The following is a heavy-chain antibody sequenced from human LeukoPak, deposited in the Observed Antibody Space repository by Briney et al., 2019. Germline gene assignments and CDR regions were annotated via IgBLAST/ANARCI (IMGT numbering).Heavy chain of an antibody. J-gene: IGHJ3*02. CDR1: GFTFGDYA. D-gene: IGHD2-21*01. Sequence: PGGSLRLSCTASGFTFGDYAMSWVRQAPGKGLEWVGFIRSKASGGTTEYAASVKGRFSISRDDSKSIAFLQMNSLKTEGTAVYYCTREVIDPPVRAFDIWGQGTMVTVSS. CDR2: IRSKASGGTT. V-gene: IGHV3-49*04. CDR3: TREVIDPPVRAFDI.